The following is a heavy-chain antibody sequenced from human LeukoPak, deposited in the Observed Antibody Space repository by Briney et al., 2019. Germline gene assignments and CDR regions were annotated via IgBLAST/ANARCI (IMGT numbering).Heavy chain of an antibody. D-gene: IGHD4-17*01. Sequence: SETLSLTCTVSGGSISSGDYYWSWIRQPPGKGLEWIGYIYYSGSTYYNPSLKSRVTISVDTSKNQFSLKLSSVTAADTAVYYCARGVAYGDYGSDYWGQGTLVTVSS. J-gene: IGHJ4*02. CDR3: ARGVAYGDYGSDY. CDR1: GGSISSGDYY. V-gene: IGHV4-30-4*08. CDR2: IYYSGST.